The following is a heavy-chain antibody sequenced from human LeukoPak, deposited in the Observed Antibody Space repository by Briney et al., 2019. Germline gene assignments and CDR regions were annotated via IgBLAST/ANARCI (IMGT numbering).Heavy chain of an antibody. CDR1: GGSISSSSYY. CDR2: IYYSGST. Sequence: SETLSLTRTVSGGSISSSSYYWGWIRQPPGKGLEWIGSIYYSGSTYYNPSLKSRVTISVDTSKNQFSLKLSSVTAADTAVYYCARGLALWFGELTPLFFDYWGQGTLVTVSS. V-gene: IGHV4-39*01. J-gene: IGHJ4*02. CDR3: ARGLALWFGELTPLFFDY. D-gene: IGHD3-10*01.